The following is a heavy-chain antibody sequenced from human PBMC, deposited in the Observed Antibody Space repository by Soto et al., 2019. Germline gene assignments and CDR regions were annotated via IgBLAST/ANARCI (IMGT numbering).Heavy chain of an antibody. CDR3: ARGRPYGMDV. V-gene: IGHV3-74*01. Sequence: EVQLVESWGGLVQPGVSLRVSCAASGFTFGSYWMNWVRQAPGKGLVWVSRIDSDGSSTTYADSVKGRFTTSRDNAKNTLYLQMSSLRVEDTAVYYCARGRPYGMDVWGQGTTVTVSS. CDR2: IDSDGSST. CDR1: GFTFGSYW. J-gene: IGHJ6*02.